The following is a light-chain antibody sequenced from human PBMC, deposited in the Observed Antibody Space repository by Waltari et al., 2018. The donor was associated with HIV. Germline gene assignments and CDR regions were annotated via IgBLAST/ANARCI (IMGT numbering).Light chain of an antibody. CDR2: DDT. J-gene: IGLJ2*01. CDR1: NIGRRS. Sequence: SYFLTQPPSVSVAPGQTARITCGGTNIGRRSVHWYQQKPGQAPVMVVFDDTHRPSGIPERFSGSNSGNTATLTITRVEAGDEADYFCQVWDTRSDHPVVFGGGTNLTVL. V-gene: IGLV3-21*02. CDR3: QVWDTRSDHPVV.